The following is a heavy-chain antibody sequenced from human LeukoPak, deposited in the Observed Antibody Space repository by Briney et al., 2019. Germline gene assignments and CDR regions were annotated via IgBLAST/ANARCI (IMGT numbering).Heavy chain of an antibody. V-gene: IGHV3-7*01. J-gene: IGHJ3*02. CDR1: GFNFRAYW. CDR3: ARDGPYGSGSYDTNHDAFDI. Sequence: GGSLRLSCTTSGFNFRAYWMGWVRQAPGKGLEWVANIHQHGSKENYLDSVKGRFTISRDNSKNTLYLQMNSLRAEDTAVYYCARDGPYGSGSYDTNHDAFDIWGQGTMVTVSS. D-gene: IGHD3-10*01. CDR2: IHQHGSKE.